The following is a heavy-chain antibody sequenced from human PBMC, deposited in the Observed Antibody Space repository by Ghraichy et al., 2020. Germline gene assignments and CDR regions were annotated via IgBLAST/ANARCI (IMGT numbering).Heavy chain of an antibody. V-gene: IGHV3-23*01. Sequence: GESLNISCAASGFTFSTYAMSWVRQAPGKGLEWVSAISGSGHSTYYADSVKGRFTISRDNSKNTLYLQMNSLRAEDTAVYYCAKETTMGYQLLYGSFDPWGQGTLVTVSS. CDR1: GFTFSTYA. D-gene: IGHD2-2*02. J-gene: IGHJ5*02. CDR2: ISGSGHST. CDR3: AKETTMGYQLLYGSFDP.